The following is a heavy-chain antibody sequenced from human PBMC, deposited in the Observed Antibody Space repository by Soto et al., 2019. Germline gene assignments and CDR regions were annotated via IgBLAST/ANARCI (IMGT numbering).Heavy chain of an antibody. V-gene: IGHV4-59*08. Sequence: QVQLQESGPGLVKPSETLSLTCTVSGDSISSYYWSWIRQPPGKGLEWMGHIYYSGSTNYNPSLKSRVTISVDTSKNQFSLKLSSVTAADTAVYYCARQQVYYGSGTYQFDYWGQGTLVTVSS. D-gene: IGHD3-10*01. J-gene: IGHJ4*02. CDR3: ARQQVYYGSGTYQFDY. CDR2: IYYSGST. CDR1: GDSISSYY.